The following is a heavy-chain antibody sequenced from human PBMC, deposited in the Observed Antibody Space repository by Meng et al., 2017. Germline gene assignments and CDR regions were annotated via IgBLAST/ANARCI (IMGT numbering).Heavy chain of an antibody. CDR3: ATPIGAVVAATGAFDY. CDR1: GFTFSSYA. Sequence: GESLKISCAASGFTFSSYAMHWVRQAPGKGLEWVAVISYDGSNKYYADSVKGRFTISRDKSKNTLYLQMNSLRAEDTAVYYCATPIGAVVAATGAFDYWGQGTLVTVSS. J-gene: IGHJ4*02. V-gene: IGHV3-30*04. D-gene: IGHD2-15*01. CDR2: ISYDGSNK.